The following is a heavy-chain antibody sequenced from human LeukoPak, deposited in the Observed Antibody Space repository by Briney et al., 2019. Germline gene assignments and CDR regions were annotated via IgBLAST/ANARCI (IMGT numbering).Heavy chain of an antibody. CDR1: GFTFSDYY. CDR2: ISSSGSAR. CDR3: AGGYSGSLAVAGYFDL. V-gene: IGHV3-11*01. J-gene: IGHJ2*01. D-gene: IGHD6-19*01. Sequence: PGGSLRLSCAASGFTFSDYYMSGIRQAPGKGVEWVSYISSSGSARYYADSVKGRFTISRDNAKNSLYLQMNSLRAEDTAVYYCAGGYSGSLAVAGYFDLWGRGTLVTVSS.